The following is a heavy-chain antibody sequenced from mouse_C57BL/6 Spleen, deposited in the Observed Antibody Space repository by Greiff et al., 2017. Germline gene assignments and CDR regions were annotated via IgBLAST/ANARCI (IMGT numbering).Heavy chain of an antibody. CDR1: GYTFTDYY. V-gene: IGHV1-19*01. D-gene: IGHD1-1*01. Sequence: EVQLQQSGPVLVKPGASVKMSCKASGYTFTDYYMNWVKQSHGKSLEWIGVINPYNGGTSYNQKFKGKATLTVDKSSSTAYMELNSLTSEDSAVYYCAKRVTTVVAPMDYWGQGTSVTVSS. CDR2: INPYNGGT. J-gene: IGHJ4*01. CDR3: AKRVTTVVAPMDY.